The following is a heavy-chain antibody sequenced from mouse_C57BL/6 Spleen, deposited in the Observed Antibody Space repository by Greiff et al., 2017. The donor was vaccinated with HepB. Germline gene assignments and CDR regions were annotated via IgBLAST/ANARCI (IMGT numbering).Heavy chain of an antibody. V-gene: IGHV1-52*01. Sequence: VQLQQPGAELVRPGSSVKLSCKASGYTFTSYWMPWVKQRPIQGLEWIGNIYPSDSETHYNQKFKDKATLTVDKSSSTAYMQLSSLTSEDSAVYYFARIYDGDYGGFAYRGQGTLVTLSA. CDR1: GYTFTSYW. CDR2: IYPSDSET. CDR3: ARIYDGDYGGFAY. D-gene: IGHD2-3*01. J-gene: IGHJ3*01.